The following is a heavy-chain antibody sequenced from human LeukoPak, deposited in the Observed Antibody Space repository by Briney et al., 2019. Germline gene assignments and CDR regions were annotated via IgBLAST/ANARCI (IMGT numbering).Heavy chain of an antibody. CDR3: AKDLRDSTGGYYFDY. D-gene: IGHD2-2*01. V-gene: IGHV3-23*01. CDR2: ISDSGGST. Sequence: GGSLRPSCAASGFTFSSYAMSWVRQAPGKGLEWVSSISDSGGSTYYADSVKGRFTISRDNSKNTLYLQMNSLRAEDTAVYYCAKDLRDSTGGYYFDYWGQGTLVTVSS. J-gene: IGHJ4*02. CDR1: GFTFSSYA.